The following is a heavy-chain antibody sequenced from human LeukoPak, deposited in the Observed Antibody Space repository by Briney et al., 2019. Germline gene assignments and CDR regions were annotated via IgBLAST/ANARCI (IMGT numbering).Heavy chain of an antibody. CDR3: ARDGGNLYSTTYAFNI. V-gene: IGHV4-59*01. J-gene: IGHJ3*02. Sequence: TVSLTCTVSGGSISSYYWSWIRQPPGKGLEWIGYIYYSGCTNYNPSLKSRVTISLHTTKNQFSLKLSSVSAADTAVYYCARDGGNLYSTTYAFNIWGQGTMV. CDR1: GGSISSYY. D-gene: IGHD6-13*01. CDR2: IYYSGCT.